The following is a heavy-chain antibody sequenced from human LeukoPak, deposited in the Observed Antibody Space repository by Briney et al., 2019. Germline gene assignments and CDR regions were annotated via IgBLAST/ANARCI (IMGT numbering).Heavy chain of an antibody. V-gene: IGHV1-2*02. Sequence: ASVKVSCKASGYTFTGYYMHWVRQAPGQGLERMGWINPNSGGTNYAQKFQGRVTMTRDTSISTAYMELSRLRSDDTAVYYCARALITRPRGLFDPWGQGTLVTVSS. CDR2: INPNSGGT. J-gene: IGHJ5*02. D-gene: IGHD1-20*01. CDR3: ARALITRPRGLFDP. CDR1: GYTFTGYY.